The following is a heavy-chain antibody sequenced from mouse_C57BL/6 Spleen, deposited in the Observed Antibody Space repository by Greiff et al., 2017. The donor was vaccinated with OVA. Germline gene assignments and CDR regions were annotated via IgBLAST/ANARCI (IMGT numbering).Heavy chain of an antibody. V-gene: IGHV1-4*01. Sequence: VQLQQSGAELARPGASVKMSCKASGYTFTSYTMHWVKQRPGQGLEWIGYINPSSGYTKYNQKFKDKATLTADKSSSTAYMQLSSLTSEDSAVYYCARDYDPAWFAYWGQGTLVTVSA. CDR1: GYTFTSYT. J-gene: IGHJ3*01. CDR2: INPSSGYT. CDR3: ARDYDPAWFAY. D-gene: IGHD2-4*01.